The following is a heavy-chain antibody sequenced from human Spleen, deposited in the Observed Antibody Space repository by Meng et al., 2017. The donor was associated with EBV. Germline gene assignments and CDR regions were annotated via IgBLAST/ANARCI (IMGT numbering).Heavy chain of an antibody. V-gene: IGHV4-61*08. CDR1: GESVSSGAYY. CDR3: ARDDYDILTGYYNSRAFDI. J-gene: IGHJ3*02. D-gene: IGHD3-9*01. CDR2: IYYSGTT. Sequence: VEMREAGPGLVGPSGSLSLSLTGSGESVSSGAYYWSWDRQPPGKRLEWIGYIYYSGTTSYNPSLESRLTISMDTSKNQFSLKLSSVTAADTAMYYCARDDYDILTGYYNSRAFDIWGQGTMVTVSS.